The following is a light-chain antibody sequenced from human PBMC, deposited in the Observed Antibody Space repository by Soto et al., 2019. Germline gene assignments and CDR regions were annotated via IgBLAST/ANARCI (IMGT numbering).Light chain of an antibody. V-gene: IGKV3-15*01. CDR1: QSISSE. CDR2: GAS. Sequence: EIVMTQSPATLSVSPGESATLSCRASQSISSELAWYQQKPAQPPRLLIYGASTRATGVPARFTGSGSGSDFTLTSSGLQSEDFAVYYCQQGHNWPLTFGEGTRLEI. CDR3: QQGHNWPLT. J-gene: IGKJ2*01.